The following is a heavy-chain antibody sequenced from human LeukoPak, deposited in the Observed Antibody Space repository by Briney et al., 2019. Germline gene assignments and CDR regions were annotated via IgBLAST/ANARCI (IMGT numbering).Heavy chain of an antibody. Sequence: PGGSLRLSCAASGFTFDDYAMHWVRQAPGKGLEWVSLISWDGGSTYYADSVKGRFTISRDNSKNSLYLQMNSLRAEDTALYYCAKDTGSYYYYYYMDVWGKGTTVTVSS. CDR3: AKDTGSYYYYYYMDV. CDR2: ISWDGGST. J-gene: IGHJ6*03. CDR1: GFTFDDYA. D-gene: IGHD1-26*01. V-gene: IGHV3-43D*03.